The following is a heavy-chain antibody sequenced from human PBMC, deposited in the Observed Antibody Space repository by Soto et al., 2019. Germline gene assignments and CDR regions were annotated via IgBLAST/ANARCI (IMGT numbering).Heavy chain of an antibody. Sequence: QVQLVQSGAEVKKPGSSVKVSCKASGGPFSSYAISWVRQAPGQGLEWMGGIIPIVGTANYAQKFQGRVTITADESTSTAYMELSSRRSEDTAGYYCAGHKWLSPETCVDYWGQGTLGTFAS. CDR1: GGPFSSYA. D-gene: IGHD3-22*01. V-gene: IGHV1-69*01. J-gene: IGHJ4*02. CDR2: IIPIVGTA. CDR3: AGHKWLSPETCVDY.